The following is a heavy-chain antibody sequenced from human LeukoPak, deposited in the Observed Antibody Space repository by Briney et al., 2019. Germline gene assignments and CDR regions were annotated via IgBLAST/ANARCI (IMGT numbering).Heavy chain of an antibody. D-gene: IGHD3-10*01. CDR3: ARDWGGGSGAGIDC. Sequence: GGSLRLSCAASAFTFSGYHMTWVRQAPGKGLEWVAMIKADGSGDYYVDSVKGRFTISRDDAKNSLHLQMNGLRAEDTAVYYCARDWGGGSGAGIDCWGQGTLVTVSS. J-gene: IGHJ4*02. CDR2: IKADGSGD. CDR1: AFTFSGYH. V-gene: IGHV3-7*01.